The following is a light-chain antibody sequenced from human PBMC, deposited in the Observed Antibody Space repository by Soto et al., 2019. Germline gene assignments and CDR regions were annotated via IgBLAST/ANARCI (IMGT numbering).Light chain of an antibody. CDR3: QQRSIPLT. V-gene: IGKV3-11*01. CDR1: QSVSSY. CDR2: DAS. Sequence: EIVLTQSPATLSLSPGERATLSCRASQSVSSYLAWYQQKPGQAPRLLIYDASNRATGIPARFSGSGSGTDLTLTISSLEPEDFAVYYCQQRSIPLTFGGGTKVEIK. J-gene: IGKJ4*01.